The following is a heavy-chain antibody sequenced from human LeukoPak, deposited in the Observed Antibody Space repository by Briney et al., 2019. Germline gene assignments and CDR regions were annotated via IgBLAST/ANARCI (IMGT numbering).Heavy chain of an antibody. CDR1: GYTFTNYD. CDR2: MNPYSGNT. CDR3: ARTQQLVLRSPLDP. V-gene: IGHV1-8*03. Sequence: ASVKVSCKASGYTFTNYDLHWVRQATGQGLEWMGWMNPYSGNTGYAQNFQGRITITRNTSISTAYMELSGLRSEDTAVYYCARTQQLVLRSPLDPWGQGTLVTVSS. D-gene: IGHD6-13*01. J-gene: IGHJ5*02.